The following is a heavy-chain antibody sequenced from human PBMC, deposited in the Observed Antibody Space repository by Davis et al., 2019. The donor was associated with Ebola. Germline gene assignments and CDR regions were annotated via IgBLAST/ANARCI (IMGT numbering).Heavy chain of an antibody. CDR3: ARGESGYALPDLDY. Sequence: ASVKVSCKASGYTFTGYYMHWVRQAPGQGLEWMGWINPNSGGTNYAQKFQGRVTMTRDTSISTAYMELRSLRSDDTAVYYCARGESGYALPDLDYWGQGTLVTVSS. J-gene: IGHJ4*02. V-gene: IGHV1-2*02. CDR1: GYTFTGYY. D-gene: IGHD5-12*01. CDR2: INPNSGGT.